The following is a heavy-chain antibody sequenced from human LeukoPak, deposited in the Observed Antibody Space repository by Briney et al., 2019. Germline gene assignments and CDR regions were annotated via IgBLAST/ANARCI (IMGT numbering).Heavy chain of an antibody. CDR3: TRDPRHFDS. CDR1: GFTFSDSY. D-gene: IGHD6-6*01. J-gene: IGHJ5*01. V-gene: IGHV3-11*04. CDR2: ISGSGHDI. Sequence: GGSLRLSCAASGFTFSDSYMTWVRQAPGKGVEWVAYISGSGHDINYSDSVKGRFTISRDNAKNSLYLQMSSLRVEDTAVYYCTRDPRHFDSCGQGTLVSVSS.